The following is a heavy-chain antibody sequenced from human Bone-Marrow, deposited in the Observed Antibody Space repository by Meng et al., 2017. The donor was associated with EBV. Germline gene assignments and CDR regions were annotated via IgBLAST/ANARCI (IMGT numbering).Heavy chain of an antibody. Sequence: QGQVGQSGAEVKKPGASMKVSCRASGYTFSSYAIHWVRQAPGQAPEWMGCIHGGNGITKYSQKFQGRLTITWDTSANTAYMDLTSLRSEDTAVYYCARGPITMVVAIRYYFDNWGQGTLVTVSS. D-gene: IGHD3-22*01. CDR3: ARGPITMVVAIRYYFDN. V-gene: IGHV1-3*01. J-gene: IGHJ4*02. CDR1: GYTFSSYA. CDR2: IHGGNGIT.